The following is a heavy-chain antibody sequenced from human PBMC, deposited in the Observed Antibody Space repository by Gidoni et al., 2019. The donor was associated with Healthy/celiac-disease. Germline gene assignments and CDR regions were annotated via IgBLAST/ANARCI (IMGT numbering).Heavy chain of an antibody. V-gene: IGHV5-51*01. J-gene: IGHJ4*02. D-gene: IGHD4-17*01. CDR2: IYPGDSDT. Sequence: WVRQMPGKGLEWMGIIYPGDSDTRYSPSFQGQVTISADKSISTAYLQWSSLKASDTAMYYCASYILAIYGDYGVVWGQGTLVTVSS. CDR3: ASYILAIYGDYGVV.